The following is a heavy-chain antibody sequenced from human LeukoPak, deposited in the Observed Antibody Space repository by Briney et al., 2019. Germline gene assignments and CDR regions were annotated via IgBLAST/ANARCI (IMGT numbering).Heavy chain of an antibody. J-gene: IGHJ4*02. CDR1: GFTFSSYS. Sequence: KSGGSLRLSCAASGFTFSSYSMNWVRQAPGKGLEWVSSISRSSSYIYYADSAKGRFTISRGNAKNSLYLQMNSLRAEDTAVYYCARELRQYSYGAPFDYWGQGTLVTVSS. D-gene: IGHD5-18*01. V-gene: IGHV3-21*01. CDR3: ARELRQYSYGAPFDY. CDR2: ISRSSSYI.